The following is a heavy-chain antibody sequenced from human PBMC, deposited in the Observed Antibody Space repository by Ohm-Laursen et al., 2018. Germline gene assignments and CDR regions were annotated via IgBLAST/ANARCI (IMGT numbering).Heavy chain of an antibody. D-gene: IGHD1-14*01. CDR2: ISDSGSRT. Sequence: SLRLSCSASGITFSSYAMSWVRQAPGKGLEWVSGISDSGSRTYYADSVKGRFTISRDTSKNTLYLQMNSLRVEDTAVYYCAREIPHYNRVYHFDLWGRGTLVSVSS. CDR1: GITFSSYA. J-gene: IGHJ2*01. V-gene: IGHV3-23*01. CDR3: AREIPHYNRVYHFDL.